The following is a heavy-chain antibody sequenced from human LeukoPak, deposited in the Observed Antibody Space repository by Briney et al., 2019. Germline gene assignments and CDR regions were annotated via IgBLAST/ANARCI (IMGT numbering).Heavy chain of an antibody. V-gene: IGHV4-59*08. CDR1: GGSISSYY. J-gene: IGHJ3*02. D-gene: IGHD1-14*01. Sequence: SETLSLTCTVSGGSISSYYWSWIRQPPGKGLEWIGYIYNSGSTNYNPSLKSRVTISVDTSKNQFSLKLSSVTAADTAVYYCARPITPLFAFDIWGQGTKVTVSS. CDR2: IYNSGST. CDR3: ARPITPLFAFDI.